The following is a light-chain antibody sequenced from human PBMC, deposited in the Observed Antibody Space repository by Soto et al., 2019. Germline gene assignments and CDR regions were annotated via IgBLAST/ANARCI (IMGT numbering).Light chain of an antibody. CDR3: CSFAGTGTFGGYV. CDR1: TSDVGSYHL. CDR2: EGT. V-gene: IGLV2-23*03. J-gene: IGLJ1*01. Sequence: QSALAQPASVSGSPGQSVTISCTGTTSDVGSYHLVSWYQQHPGKAPKLMIYEGTKRPSGVSNRFSGSKSSITASLTISGLQPEDEADYYCCSFAGTGTFGGYVFGTGTKLTVL.